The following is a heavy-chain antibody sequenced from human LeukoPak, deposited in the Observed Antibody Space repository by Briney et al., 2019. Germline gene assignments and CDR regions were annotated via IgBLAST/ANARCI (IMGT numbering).Heavy chain of an antibody. J-gene: IGHJ4*02. Sequence: SETLSLTRTVSGGSISSYYWSWIRQPPGKGPEWIGYIYYSGSTNYNPSLKSRVTISVDTSKNQFSLKLSSVTAADTAVYYCARAPVYSSSWYRLDYWGQGTLVTVSS. CDR2: IYYSGST. CDR1: GGSISSYY. D-gene: IGHD6-13*01. V-gene: IGHV4-59*01. CDR3: ARAPVYSSSWYRLDY.